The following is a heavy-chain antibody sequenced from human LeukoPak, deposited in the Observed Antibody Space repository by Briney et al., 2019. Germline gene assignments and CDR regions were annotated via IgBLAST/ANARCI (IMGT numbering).Heavy chain of an antibody. V-gene: IGHV3-74*01. CDR1: GFTFSDYW. J-gene: IGHJ5*02. D-gene: IGHD4-17*01. CDR3: IVFGDSNR. CDR2: VNSDGSST. Sequence: GGSLRLSCAASGFTFSDYWMHWVRQAPGKGLVWVSRVNSDGSSTSYADSVKGRFTISRDTSKNTLYLQINSLRVEDTAVYYCIVFGDSNRWGQGTLVTVSS.